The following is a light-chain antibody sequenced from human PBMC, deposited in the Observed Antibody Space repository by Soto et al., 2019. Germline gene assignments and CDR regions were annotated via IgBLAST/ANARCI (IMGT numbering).Light chain of an antibody. J-gene: IGLJ3*02. CDR3: SSYTSSDSWV. CDR2: DVS. V-gene: IGLV2-14*01. CDR1: SSDVGGYNY. Sequence: QSVLTQPASVSGSPGQSITISCTGSSSDVGGYNYVSWYQQHSGTAPKLMIFDVSNRPSGVSNRFSGSKSGNTASLTISGLQAEDEADYYCSSYTSSDSWVFGGGTELTVL.